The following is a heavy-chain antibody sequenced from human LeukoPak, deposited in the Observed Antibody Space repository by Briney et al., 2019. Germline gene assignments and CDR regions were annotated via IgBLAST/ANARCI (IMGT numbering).Heavy chain of an antibody. D-gene: IGHD5-12*01. CDR3: AKSRGYSGYELRAVLLDAFDI. CDR2: INHSGST. CDR1: GGSFSGYY. Sequence: SETLSLTCAVYGGSFSGYYWSWIRQPPGMGLEWIGEINHSGSTNYNPSLKSRVTISVDTSKNQFSLKLSSVTAADTAVYYCAKSRGYSGYELRAVLLDAFDIWGQGTMVTVSS. J-gene: IGHJ3*02. V-gene: IGHV4-34*01.